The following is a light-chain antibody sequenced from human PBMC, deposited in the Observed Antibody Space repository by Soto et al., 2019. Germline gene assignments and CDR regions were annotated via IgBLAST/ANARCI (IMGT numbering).Light chain of an antibody. J-gene: IGKJ1*01. CDR3: QQYFSFPRT. CDR1: QSVLYSSNNNNY. V-gene: IGKV4-1*01. Sequence: DIVMTQSPDSLAVSLGERATINCKSSQSVLYSSNNNNYLAWYLQRPGQPPKLLIYWASTRYSGVPDRFSGSGSGTDFTLTISSLQAEDVAVYYCQQYFSFPRTFGQGTKVDIK. CDR2: WAS.